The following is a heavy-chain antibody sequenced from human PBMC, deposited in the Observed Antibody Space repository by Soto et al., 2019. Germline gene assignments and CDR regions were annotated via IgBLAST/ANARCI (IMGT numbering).Heavy chain of an antibody. D-gene: IGHD2-15*01. CDR1: GGSISSSSYY. J-gene: IGHJ3*02. CDR3: AREEDVFRRPDAFDI. V-gene: IGHV4-39*07. CDR2: IYYSGST. Sequence: SETLSLTCTVSGGSISSSSYYWGWIRQPPGKGLEWIGSIYYSGSTYYNPSLKSRVTISVDTSKNQFSLKLSSVTAADTAVYYCAREEDVFRRPDAFDIWGQGTMVTVSS.